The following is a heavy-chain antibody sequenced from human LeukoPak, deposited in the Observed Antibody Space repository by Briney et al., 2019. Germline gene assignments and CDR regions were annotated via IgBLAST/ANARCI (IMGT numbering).Heavy chain of an antibody. D-gene: IGHD4-23*01. J-gene: IGHJ4*02. Sequence: GGSLRLSCAASGFTFSSYGMHWVRQAPGKGLEWVAIIWYDGSNKYYADSVKGRFIISRDNSKNTLYLQMGSLRAEDMAVYYCARGGVHGGDVRYWGQGTLVTVSS. CDR1: GFTFSSYG. CDR2: IWYDGSNK. CDR3: ARGGVHGGDVRY. V-gene: IGHV3-30*02.